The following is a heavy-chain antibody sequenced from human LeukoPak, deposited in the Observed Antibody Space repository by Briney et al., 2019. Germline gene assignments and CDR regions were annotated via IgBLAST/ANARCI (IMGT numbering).Heavy chain of an antibody. D-gene: IGHD1-1*01. CDR1: GFTFSSYE. Sequence: GGSLRLSCAASGFTFSSYEMNWVRQAPGKGLEWISYIGISSGNTKYADSVKGRFTISADNARNSLYLQMNSLRVEDTAVYYCARDHNYAFDNWGQGTLVSVSS. J-gene: IGHJ4*02. CDR2: IGISSGNT. CDR3: ARDHNYAFDN. V-gene: IGHV3-48*03.